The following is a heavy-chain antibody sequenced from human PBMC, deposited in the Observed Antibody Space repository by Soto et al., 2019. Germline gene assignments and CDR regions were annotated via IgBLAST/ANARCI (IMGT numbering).Heavy chain of an antibody. Sequence: QVQLQESGPGLAKPSGTLSLTCAVSGGSISSSNWWSWVRHPPGKGLEWIGEIYHSGSTNYNPSLKSRVTISVDKSKNQFSLKLSSVTAADTAVYYCARIYSSSWYEYYYYGMDVWGQGTTVTVSS. D-gene: IGHD6-13*01. CDR1: GGSISSSNW. CDR2: IYHSGST. CDR3: ARIYSSSWYEYYYYGMDV. V-gene: IGHV4-4*02. J-gene: IGHJ6*02.